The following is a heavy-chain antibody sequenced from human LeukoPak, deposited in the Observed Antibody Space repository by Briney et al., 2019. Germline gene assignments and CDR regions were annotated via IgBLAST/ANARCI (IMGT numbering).Heavy chain of an antibody. Sequence: PSETLSLTCAVYGGSFSGYYWSWIRRPPGKGLEWIGEINHSGSTNYNPSLKSRVTISVDTSKNQFSLKLSSVTAADTAVYYCARLHQYYYGSGSYARHFDYWGQGTLVTVSS. J-gene: IGHJ4*02. D-gene: IGHD3-10*01. CDR3: ARLHQYYYGSGSYARHFDY. CDR2: INHSGST. CDR1: GGSFSGYY. V-gene: IGHV4-34*01.